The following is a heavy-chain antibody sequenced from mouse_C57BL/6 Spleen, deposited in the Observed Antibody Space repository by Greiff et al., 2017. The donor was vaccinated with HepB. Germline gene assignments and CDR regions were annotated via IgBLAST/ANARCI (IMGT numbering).Heavy chain of an antibody. CDR1: GYAFSSSW. V-gene: IGHV1-82*01. J-gene: IGHJ2*01. D-gene: IGHD2-1*01. Sequence: QVQLQQSGPELVKPGASVKISCKASGYAFSSSWMNWVKQRPGKGLEWIGRIYPGDGDTNYNGKFKGKATLTADKSSSTAYMQLSSLTSEDSAVYFCARGIYYGLDYWGQGTTLTVSS. CDR3: ARGIYYGLDY. CDR2: IYPGDGDT.